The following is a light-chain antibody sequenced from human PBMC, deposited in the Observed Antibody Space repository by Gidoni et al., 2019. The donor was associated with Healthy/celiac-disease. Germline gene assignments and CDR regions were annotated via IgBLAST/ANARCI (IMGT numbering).Light chain of an antibody. CDR2: SNN. CDR1: SSNIGSNT. CDR3: AAWDDSLNGYV. V-gene: IGLV1-44*01. J-gene: IGLJ1*01. Sequence: QSVLTQPPSASGTPGPRVTISCSGSSSNIGSNTVNWYQQLPGTAPKLLIYSNNQRPSGVPDRFSGSKSGTSASLAISGLQSDDEADYYCAAWDDSLNGYVFGTGTKVTVL.